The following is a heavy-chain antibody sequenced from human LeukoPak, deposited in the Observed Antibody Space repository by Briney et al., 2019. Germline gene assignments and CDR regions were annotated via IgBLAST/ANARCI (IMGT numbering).Heavy chain of an antibody. J-gene: IGHJ2*01. CDR3: ARDNGGRFGYFDL. CDR1: GFTFSSYA. CDR2: ISGSGGGT. V-gene: IGHV3-23*01. Sequence: GGSLRLSCAASGFTFSSYAMSWVRQAPGKGLEWVSAISGSGGGTYYADSVKGRFTISRDNSKNTLYLQMNSLRAEDTAVYYCARDNGGRFGYFDLWGRGALVAVSS. D-gene: IGHD2-8*01.